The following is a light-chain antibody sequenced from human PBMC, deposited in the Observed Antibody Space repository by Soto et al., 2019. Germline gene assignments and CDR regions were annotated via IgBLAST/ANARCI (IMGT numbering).Light chain of an antibody. J-gene: IGKJ5*01. CDR3: QQYGSSPPIT. CDR1: QSVSSN. V-gene: IGKV3-20*01. Sequence: IVMTQSPATLSVSPGERATLSCRASQSVSSNLAWYQQKPGQAPRLLIYDASNRATGIPDRFSGSGSGTDFTLTISRLEPEDFAVYYCQQYGSSPPITFGQGTRLEIK. CDR2: DAS.